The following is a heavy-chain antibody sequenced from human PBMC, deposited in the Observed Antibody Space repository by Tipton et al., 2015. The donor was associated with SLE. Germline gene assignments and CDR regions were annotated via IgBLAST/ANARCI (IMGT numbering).Heavy chain of an antibody. D-gene: IGHD6-6*01. Sequence: TLSLTCTVSGGSITNYYWSWIRQPPGKGLECIGYILYSGSTNYNPSLKSRVTISVDTSKNQFSLKLSSVTAADTAVYYCARGPGSSSTEPERESFFYYGMDVWGQGTTVTVPS. J-gene: IGHJ6*02. CDR1: GGSITNYY. CDR3: ARGPGSSSTEPERESFFYYGMDV. V-gene: IGHV4-59*08. CDR2: ILYSGST.